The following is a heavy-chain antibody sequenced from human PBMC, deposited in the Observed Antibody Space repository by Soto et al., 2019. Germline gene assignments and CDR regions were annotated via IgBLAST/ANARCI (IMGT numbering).Heavy chain of an antibody. CDR2: IYYRGTA. V-gene: IGHV4-61*03. D-gene: IGHD4-17*01. CDR3: ARGLDYVGFDY. J-gene: IGHJ4*02. Sequence: ETLSLTCTVSGGSVSSGTYYWSWIRQPPGKGLEWIGYIYYRGTANYNPSLKSRVTISLDTSRNHFSLKLSSVTAADTAVYYCARGLDYVGFDYWGQGTLVTVSS. CDR1: GGSVSSGTYY.